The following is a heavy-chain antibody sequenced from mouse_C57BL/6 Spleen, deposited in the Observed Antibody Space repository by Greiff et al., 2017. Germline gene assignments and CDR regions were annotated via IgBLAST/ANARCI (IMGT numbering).Heavy chain of an antibody. Sequence: QVQLQQPGAELVRPGSSVKLSCKASGYTFTSYWLHWVKQRPIQGLEWIGNIDPSDSETPYNQKFKDKATLTVDKSSRTAYMQLSSLPSEDSAVYYCARGRNYYGSSPFMDYWGQGTSVTVSS. D-gene: IGHD1-1*01. CDR2: IDPSDSET. J-gene: IGHJ4*01. CDR3: ARGRNYYGSSPFMDY. CDR1: GYTFTSYW. V-gene: IGHV1-52*01.